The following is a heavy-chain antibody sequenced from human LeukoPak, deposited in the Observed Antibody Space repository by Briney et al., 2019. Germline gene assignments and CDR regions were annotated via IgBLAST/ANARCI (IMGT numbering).Heavy chain of an antibody. V-gene: IGHV3-7*03. J-gene: IGHJ6*02. CDR3: ARGGGLDV. CDR1: GFTFSGFS. Sequence: GGSLRLSCAASGFTFSGFSMSWVRQSPTKGLEWVASINHNGNVNYYVDSVKGRFTISRDNAKNSLYLQMSNLRAEDTAVYFCARGGGLDVWGQGATVTVSS. CDR2: INHNGNVN. D-gene: IGHD3-16*01.